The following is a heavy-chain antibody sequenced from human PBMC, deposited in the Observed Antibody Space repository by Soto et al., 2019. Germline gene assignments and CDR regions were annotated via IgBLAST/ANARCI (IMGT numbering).Heavy chain of an antibody. CDR2: VYYSGTT. Sequence: SGTLALTSAVSGGSVSDKTYYWSWIRQPPGKRLEWIWYVYYSGTTNYNPSLKSRVTISVDLSKNRFSLRLSSVTTADTALYYCARTTAVPNTLRSRYFFDYWGQGTLVTVSS. CDR1: GGSVSDKTYY. D-gene: IGHD4-17*01. J-gene: IGHJ4*02. V-gene: IGHV4-61*01. CDR3: ARTTAVPNTLRSRYFFDY.